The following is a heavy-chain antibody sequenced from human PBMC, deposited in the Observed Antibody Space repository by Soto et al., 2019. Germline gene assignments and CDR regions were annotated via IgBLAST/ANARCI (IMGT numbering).Heavy chain of an antibody. D-gene: IGHD2-15*01. CDR3: AKGKFEGGFDY. V-gene: IGHV3-74*01. J-gene: IGHJ4*02. CDR2: INGDGRRT. CDR1: GFTFGSYW. Sequence: EVQLVESGGGSVQTGGSLRISCAASGFTFGSYWMDWVRHTPGKGLVWVSRINGDGRRTTYADSVMGRFTISRDNSQNTLFLQMDSLRAEDTAVYYCAKGKFEGGFDYWGQGTLVTVSS.